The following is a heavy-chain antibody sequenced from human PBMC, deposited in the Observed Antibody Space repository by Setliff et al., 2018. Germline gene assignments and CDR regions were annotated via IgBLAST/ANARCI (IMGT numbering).Heavy chain of an antibody. CDR1: GYTFTGYY. CDR3: AREIRVVVPAAPRYYGMDV. V-gene: IGHV1-2*02. CDR2: INPNSGGT. Sequence: ASVKVSCKASGYTFTGYYMHWVRQAPGQGLEWMGWINPNSGGTNCAQKFQGRVTMTRDTSISTAYMELSRLRSDDTAVYYCAREIRVVVPAAPRYYGMDVWGQGTTVTVSS. D-gene: IGHD2-2*01. J-gene: IGHJ6*02.